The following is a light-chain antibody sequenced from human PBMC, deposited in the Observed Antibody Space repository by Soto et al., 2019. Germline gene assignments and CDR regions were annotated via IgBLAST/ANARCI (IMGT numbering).Light chain of an antibody. CDR3: QSYDSSLSGYV. J-gene: IGLJ1*01. CDR1: SSNIGAGYD. Sequence: QSVLTQPPSVSGAPGQRVTISCTWSSSNIGAGYDVHWYQQLPGTAPKLLIYGNSNRPSGVPDRFSGSKAGTSASLAITGLQAEDEADYYCQSYDSSLSGYVFGTGTNLTVL. V-gene: IGLV1-40*01. CDR2: GNS.